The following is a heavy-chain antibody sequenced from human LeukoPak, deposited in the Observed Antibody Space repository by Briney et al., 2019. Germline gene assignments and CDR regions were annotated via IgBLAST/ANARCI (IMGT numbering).Heavy chain of an antibody. Sequence: ASVKVSCKASGYTFTGYYMHWVRQAPGQGLEWMGWINPSGGSTSYAQKFQGRVTMTRDMSTSTVYMELSSLRSEDTAVYYCARRRSSSWYVTTQHAFDIWGQGTMVTVSS. CDR3: ARRRSSSWYVTTQHAFDI. J-gene: IGHJ3*02. CDR2: INPSGGST. CDR1: GYTFTGYY. D-gene: IGHD6-13*01. V-gene: IGHV1-46*01.